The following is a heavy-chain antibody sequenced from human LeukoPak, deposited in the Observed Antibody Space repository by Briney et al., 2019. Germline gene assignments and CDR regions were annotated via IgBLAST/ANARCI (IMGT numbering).Heavy chain of an antibody. CDR3: ARDAQRGFDYSNSLKN. J-gene: IGHJ4*01. Sequence: GGSLRLSCAAPGFIFSHNGMHWVRQAPGKGLEWVAVIWSDGTNRFYADSVKGRFTISRDNSQNTVFLQMNSLTVKDTATYYCARDAQRGFDYSNSLKNWGHGTLVTVSS. V-gene: IGHV3-33*01. D-gene: IGHD4-11*01. CDR2: IWSDGTNR. CDR1: GFIFSHNG.